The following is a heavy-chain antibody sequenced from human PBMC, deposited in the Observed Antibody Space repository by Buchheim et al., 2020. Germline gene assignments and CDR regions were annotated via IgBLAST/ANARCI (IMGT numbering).Heavy chain of an antibody. J-gene: IGHJ5*02. CDR1: GFTFSSYE. CDR3: ARIAVAGKDRWFDP. D-gene: IGHD6-19*01. Sequence: EVQLVESGGGLVQPGGSLRLSCAASGFTFSSYEMNWVRQAPGKGLEWVSYISSSGSTIYYANSVKGRFTISRDNAKNSLYLQMNSLRAEDTAVYYCARIAVAGKDRWFDPWGQGTL. CDR2: ISSSGSTI. V-gene: IGHV3-48*03.